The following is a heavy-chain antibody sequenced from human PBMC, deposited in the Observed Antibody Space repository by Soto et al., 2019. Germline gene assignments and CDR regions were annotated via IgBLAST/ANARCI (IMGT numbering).Heavy chain of an antibody. J-gene: IGHJ5*02. Sequence: SETLSLTCTVSGGSLSSGVYYWSWLRQHPGKGLEWIGYIYYSGSTYYNPSLKSRVTISVDTSKNQFSLKLSSVTAADTAVYYCARDDRKGSSSDSFDPWGQGTLVTVSS. CDR1: GGSLSSGVYY. CDR3: ARDDRKGSSSDSFDP. V-gene: IGHV4-31*03. D-gene: IGHD6-6*01. CDR2: IYYSGST.